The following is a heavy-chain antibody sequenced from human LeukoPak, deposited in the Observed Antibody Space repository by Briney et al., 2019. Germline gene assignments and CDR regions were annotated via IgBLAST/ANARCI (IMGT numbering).Heavy chain of an antibody. D-gene: IGHD3-10*01. CDR2: IYYSGST. V-gene: IGHV4-39*07. CDR1: GGSISSSSYY. Sequence: SETLSLTCTVSGGSISSSSYYWGWIRQPPGKGLEWIGSIYYSGSTYYNPSLKSRVTISVDTSKNQFSLKLSSVTAADTAVYYCASRITMVRGVGRSVWGKGTTVTVSS. J-gene: IGHJ6*04. CDR3: ASRITMVRGVGRSV.